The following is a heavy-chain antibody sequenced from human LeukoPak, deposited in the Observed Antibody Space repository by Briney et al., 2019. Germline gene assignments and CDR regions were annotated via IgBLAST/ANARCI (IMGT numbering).Heavy chain of an antibody. CDR3: ASEGAEDAFDI. V-gene: IGHV4-59*11. CDR1: GGSITSHY. D-gene: IGHD1-26*01. Sequence: PSETLSLTCTVSGGSITSHYWSWIRQPPGKGLEWIGYVYYSGTTNYNPSLKSRVTISVDTSKNQFSLKLTSVTAADTAVYYCASEGAEDAFDIWGQGTMVTVSS. CDR2: VYYSGTT. J-gene: IGHJ3*02.